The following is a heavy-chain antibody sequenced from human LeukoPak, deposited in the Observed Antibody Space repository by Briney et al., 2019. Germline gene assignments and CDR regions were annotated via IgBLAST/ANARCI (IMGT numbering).Heavy chain of an antibody. D-gene: IGHD6-19*01. J-gene: IGHJ4*02. CDR2: IYDSGTT. V-gene: IGHV4-59*01. CDR3: ARSTGGWSYFDY. Sequence: SETLSLTCTVSGGSISSNYWSWIRQPPGKGLEWIGYIYDSGTTNYNPSLKSRATISEDTSKNQFSLKLSSVTAADTAVYYCARSTGGWSYFDYWGQGALVTVSS. CDR1: GGSISSNY.